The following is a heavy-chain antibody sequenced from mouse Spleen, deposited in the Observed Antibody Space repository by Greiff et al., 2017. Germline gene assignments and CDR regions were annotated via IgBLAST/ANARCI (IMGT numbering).Heavy chain of an antibody. J-gene: IGHJ1*01. CDR3: ARNSNYYGSHWYFDV. Sequence: VQLKESGPGLVAPSQSLSITCTVSGFSLTSYGVHWVRQPPGKGLEWLVVIWSDGSTTYNSALKSRLSISKDNSKSQVFLKMNSLQTDDTAMYYCARNSNYYGSHWYFDVWGAGTTVTVSS. D-gene: IGHD2-2*01. CDR2: IWSDGST. V-gene: IGHV2-6*02. CDR1: GFSLTSYG.